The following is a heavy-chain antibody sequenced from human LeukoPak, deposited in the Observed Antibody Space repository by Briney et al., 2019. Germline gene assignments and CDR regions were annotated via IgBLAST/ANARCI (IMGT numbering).Heavy chain of an antibody. CDR2: INQDGSKE. Sequence: PGGSLRLSCAASGFTFRSYGMTWVRQAPGKGLGWVANINQDGSKEYYLDSVKGRFTISRDNDKNSLYLQVNSLRAEDTAVYYCAKGGYINGYDYWGQGTLVTVSS. V-gene: IGHV3-7*01. D-gene: IGHD5-18*01. CDR3: AKGGYINGYDY. J-gene: IGHJ4*02. CDR1: GFTFRSYG.